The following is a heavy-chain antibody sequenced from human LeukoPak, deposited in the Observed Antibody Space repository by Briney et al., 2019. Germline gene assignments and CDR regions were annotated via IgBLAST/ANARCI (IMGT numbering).Heavy chain of an antibody. CDR1: GGSFSGYY. Sequence: PSETLSLTCAVYGGSFSGYYWSWIRQPPGKGLEWIGEINHSGSTNYNPSLKSRVTVSLDTSKNQLSLRLTSVTAADTAVYYCARHPFATPFDHWGRGTLVTVSS. CDR2: INHSGST. J-gene: IGHJ4*02. V-gene: IGHV4-34*01. CDR3: ARHPFATPFDH. D-gene: IGHD2-15*01.